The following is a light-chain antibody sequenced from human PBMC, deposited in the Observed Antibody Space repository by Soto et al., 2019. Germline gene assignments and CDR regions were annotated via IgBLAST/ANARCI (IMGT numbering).Light chain of an antibody. CDR3: QHYNNWPHT. J-gene: IGKJ2*01. Sequence: EIVMTQSPATLSVSLGERATLSCRAGQSLDYNLAWYQQKPGQAPRLLIYGASARATGVPARFSGSGSETEFTLTISSVQSEDCAVYFCQHYNNWPHTFGQGTKVDIK. CDR1: QSLDYN. CDR2: GAS. V-gene: IGKV3-15*01.